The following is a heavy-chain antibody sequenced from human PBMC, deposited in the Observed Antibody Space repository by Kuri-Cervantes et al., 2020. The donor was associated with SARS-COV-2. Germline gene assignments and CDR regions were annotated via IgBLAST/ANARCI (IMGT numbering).Heavy chain of an antibody. CDR1: GGSISSSSYY. D-gene: IGHD2/OR15-2a*01. CDR2: IYYSGST. V-gene: IGHV4-39*01. Sequence: SETLSLTCTVSGGSISSSSYYWGWIRQPPGKGLEWIGSIYYSGSTYYNPSLKSRVTISVDTSKNQFSLKLSSVTAADTAVYCCASFSTRGDPWGQGTLVTVSS. CDR3: ASFSTRGDP. J-gene: IGHJ5*02.